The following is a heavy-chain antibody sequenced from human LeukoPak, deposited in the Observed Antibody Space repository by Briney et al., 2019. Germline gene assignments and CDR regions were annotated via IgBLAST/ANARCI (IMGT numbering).Heavy chain of an antibody. Sequence: ASVKVSCKPSGYTFSSYAISWVRQAPGQGLEWMGGIIPIFGTANYAQKFQGRVTITADESTSTAYMELSSLRSEDTAVYYCARSGRIAPYYYYGMDVWGQGTTVTVSS. CDR1: GYTFSSYA. J-gene: IGHJ6*02. V-gene: IGHV1-69*13. D-gene: IGHD6-13*01. CDR2: IIPIFGTA. CDR3: ARSGRIAPYYYYGMDV.